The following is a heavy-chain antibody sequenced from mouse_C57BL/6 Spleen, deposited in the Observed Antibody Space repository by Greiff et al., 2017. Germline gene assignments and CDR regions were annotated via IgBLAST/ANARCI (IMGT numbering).Heavy chain of an antibody. CDR3: SRSTVVARWYFEG. CDR1: GYTFTSYW. D-gene: IGHD1-1*01. Sequence: QVQLQQSGTELVKPGASVKLSCKASGYTFTSYWMHWVKQRPGQGLEWIGNINPSNGGTNYNEKFKSKATLTVDKSSSTAYMQLSSLTCEDSDVYVCSRSTVVARWYFEGWGTGATVTVSS. J-gene: IGHJ1*03. CDR2: INPSNGGT. V-gene: IGHV1-53*01.